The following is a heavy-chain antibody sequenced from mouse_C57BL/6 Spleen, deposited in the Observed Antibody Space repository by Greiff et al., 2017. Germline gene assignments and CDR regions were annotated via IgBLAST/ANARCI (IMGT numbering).Heavy chain of an antibody. Sequence: QVQLQQSGAELVRPGTSVKLSCKASGYTFTSYWMHWVKQRPGQGLEWIGVIDPSDSYTNYNQKFKGKATLTVDTSSSTAYMQLSSLTSEDSAVYYCARIGSNYFDYWGQGTTLTVSS. D-gene: IGHD2-14*01. V-gene: IGHV1-59*01. J-gene: IGHJ2*01. CDR3: ARIGSNYFDY. CDR1: GYTFTSYW. CDR2: IDPSDSYT.